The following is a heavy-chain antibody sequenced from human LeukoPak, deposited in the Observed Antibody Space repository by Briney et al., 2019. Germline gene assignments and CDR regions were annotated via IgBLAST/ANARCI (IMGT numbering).Heavy chain of an antibody. CDR3: ATGLYSGSYSGLDY. CDR1: GFTFSSYA. D-gene: IGHD1-26*01. Sequence: PGGSLRLSCAASGFTFSSYAMSWVRQAPGKGLEWVSAISGSGGRTYYADSVKGRFTISRDNSKNTLYLQMNSLRAEDTAVYYCATGLYSGSYSGLDYWGQGTLVTVSS. J-gene: IGHJ4*02. V-gene: IGHV3-23*01. CDR2: ISGSGGRT.